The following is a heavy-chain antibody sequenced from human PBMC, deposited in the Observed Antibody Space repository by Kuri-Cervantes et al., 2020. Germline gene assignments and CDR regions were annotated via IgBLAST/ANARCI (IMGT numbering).Heavy chain of an antibody. J-gene: IGHJ3*02. V-gene: IGHV3-23*01. Sequence: GGSLRLSCAASGFTFYNFGTTWVRQAPGKGLEWVSTINGGGDPTFYADSVKGRFTISRDNSKNMLYLQMSSLRAEDTAIYYCAKGTFDIWGQGTMVTVSS. CDR1: GFTFYNFG. CDR2: INGGGDPT. CDR3: AKGTFDI.